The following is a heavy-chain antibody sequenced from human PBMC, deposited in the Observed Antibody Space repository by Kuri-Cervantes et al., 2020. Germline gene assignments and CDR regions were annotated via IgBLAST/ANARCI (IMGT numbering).Heavy chain of an antibody. Sequence: SETLSLTCTVSGGSISSSSYYWGWIRQPPGKGLEWIGSIYYSGSTYYNPSLKNRVTISVDTSKNQFSLKLSSVTAADTAVYYCARVWRYSSGWYGGFDYWGQGTLVTVSS. CDR1: GGSISSSSYY. V-gene: IGHV4-39*07. CDR3: ARVWRYSSGWYGGFDY. D-gene: IGHD6-19*01. J-gene: IGHJ4*02. CDR2: IYYSGST.